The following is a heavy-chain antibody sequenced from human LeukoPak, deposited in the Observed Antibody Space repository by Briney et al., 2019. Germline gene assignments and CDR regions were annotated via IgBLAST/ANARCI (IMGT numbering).Heavy chain of an antibody. J-gene: IGHJ4*02. CDR2: IKQDGSEK. CDR1: GFTFSSYW. CDR3: ARDLATVTTYGPFDY. D-gene: IGHD4-17*01. V-gene: IGHV3-7*01. Sequence: GGSLRLSCAASGFTFSSYWMSWVRQAPGKGLEWVDNIKQDGSEKYYVDSVKGRFTISRDNAKNSLYLQMNSLRAEDTAVYYCARDLATVTTYGPFDYWGQGTLVTVSS.